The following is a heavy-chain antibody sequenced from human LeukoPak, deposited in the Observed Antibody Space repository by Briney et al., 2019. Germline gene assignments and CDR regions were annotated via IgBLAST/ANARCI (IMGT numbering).Heavy chain of an antibody. D-gene: IGHD6-19*01. Sequence: PGGSLRLACAASGFTFSSYSMNWVRQAPGKGLEWVSSISSSSSYIYYADSVKGRFTISRDNAKNSLYLQMKSLRAEDTAVYYCARDLWGSSAFDYWGQGTLVTVSS. CDR2: ISSSSSYI. CDR3: ARDLWGSSAFDY. V-gene: IGHV3-21*01. CDR1: GFTFSSYS. J-gene: IGHJ4*02.